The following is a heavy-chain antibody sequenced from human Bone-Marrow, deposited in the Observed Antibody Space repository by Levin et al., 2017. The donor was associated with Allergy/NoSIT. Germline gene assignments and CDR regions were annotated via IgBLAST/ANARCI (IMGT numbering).Heavy chain of an antibody. Sequence: RASETLSLTCTVSGGSISSSSYYWGWIRQPPGKGLEWIGSIYYSGSTYYNPSLKSRVTISVDTSKNQFSLKLSSVTAADTAVYYCARDGPTDGDYVWGSYYNWFDPWGQGTLVTVSS. CDR3: ARDGPTDGDYVWGSYYNWFDP. D-gene: IGHD3-16*01. V-gene: IGHV4-39*07. J-gene: IGHJ5*02. CDR1: GGSISSSSYY. CDR2: IYYSGST.